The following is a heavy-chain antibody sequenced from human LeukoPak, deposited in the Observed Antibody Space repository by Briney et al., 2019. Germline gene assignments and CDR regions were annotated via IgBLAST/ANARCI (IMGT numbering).Heavy chain of an antibody. CDR3: ARGVGYYYMDV. CDR2: IKTKIDGGTT. V-gene: IGHV3-15*01. J-gene: IGHJ6*03. CDR1: GFNFSSAW. Sequence: TGGSLRLSCAASGFNFSSAWMSWVRQAPGKGLEWVGHIKTKIDGGTTDYAAPVKGRFTISRDDSKNTVYLQMNSLRAEDTAVHYCARGVGYYYMDVWGKGTTVTVSS. D-gene: IGHD2-15*01.